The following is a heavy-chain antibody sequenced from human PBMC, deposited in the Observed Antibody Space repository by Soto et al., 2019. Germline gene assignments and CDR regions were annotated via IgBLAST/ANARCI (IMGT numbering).Heavy chain of an antibody. CDR1: GYTFTGYA. Sequence: ASVKVSCKASGYTFTGYAMHWVRQAPGQRLEWMGWINAGNGNTKYSQKFQGRFTITRDTSASTAYMELSSLRSEDTAVYYCARCRGRWQESGCFDPWGEGTLATVSS. J-gene: IGHJ5*02. CDR2: INAGNGNT. CDR3: ARCRGRWQESGCFDP. V-gene: IGHV1-3*01. D-gene: IGHD2-15*01.